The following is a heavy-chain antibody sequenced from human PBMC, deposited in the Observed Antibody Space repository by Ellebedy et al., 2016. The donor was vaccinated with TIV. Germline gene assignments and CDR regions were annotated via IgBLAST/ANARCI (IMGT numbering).Heavy chain of an antibody. CDR1: GFTFSSYS. D-gene: IGHD3-10*01. J-gene: IGHJ6*02. V-gene: IGHV3-48*02. Sequence: GESLKISXAASGFTFSSYSMNWVRQAPGKGLEWVSYISSSSSTIYYADSVKGRFTISRDNAKNSLYLQMNSLRDEDTAVYYCATPMVRGYYYYGMDVWGQGTTVTVSS. CDR2: ISSSSSTI. CDR3: ATPMVRGYYYYGMDV.